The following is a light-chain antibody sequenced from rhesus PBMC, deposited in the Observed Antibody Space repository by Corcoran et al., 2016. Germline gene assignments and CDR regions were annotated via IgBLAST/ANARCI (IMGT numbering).Light chain of an antibody. CDR1: QGISSY. V-gene: IGKV1-32*02. CDR2: YAN. CDR3: QQGNSNPRT. Sequence: DIQMSQSPSSLSASVGDRVTITCRASQGISSYLNWYQQKPGKAPKLLIYYANGLASGVPSRFSGSGSGTEFTLTISSLQPEDFATYYCQQGNSNPRTFGQGTKVEIK. J-gene: IGKJ1*01.